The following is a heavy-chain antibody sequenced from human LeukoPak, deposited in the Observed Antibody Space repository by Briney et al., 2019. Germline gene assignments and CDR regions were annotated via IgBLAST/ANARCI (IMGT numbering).Heavy chain of an antibody. V-gene: IGHV4-34*01. CDR3: ARGFTYYYDSSGLYYFDY. CDR1: GGSFSGYY. J-gene: IGHJ4*02. CDR2: INHSGST. D-gene: IGHD3-22*01. Sequence: SETLSLTCAVYGGSFSGYYWSWIRQPPGKGLEWIGEINHSGSTNYNPSLKSRVTISVDTSENQFSLKLRSVTAADTAVYYCARGFTYYYDSSGLYYFDYWGQGTLVTVSS.